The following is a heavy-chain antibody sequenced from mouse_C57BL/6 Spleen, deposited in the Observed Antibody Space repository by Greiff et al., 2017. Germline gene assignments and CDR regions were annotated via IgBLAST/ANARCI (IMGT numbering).Heavy chain of an antibody. CDR1: GYTFTSYW. CDR2: LDPSDSYT. J-gene: IGHJ3*01. Sequence: VQLKQSGAELMKPGASVKISCKASGYTFTSYWMQWVKQRPGQGLEWIGELDPSDSYTNYNQKFKGKATLTVDTSSSTAYVQLSSLTSEDSAVYDCARDRAAAGGLDYWGQGTLVTVAA. V-gene: IGHV1-50*01. D-gene: IGHD3-2*01. CDR3: ARDRAAAGGLDY.